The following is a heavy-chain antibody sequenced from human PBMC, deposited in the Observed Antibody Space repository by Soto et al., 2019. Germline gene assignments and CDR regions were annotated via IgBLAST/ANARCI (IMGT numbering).Heavy chain of an antibody. J-gene: IGHJ3*02. CDR3: ARTYDGSGPNSGGYGFDI. V-gene: IGHV4-59*01. Sequence: SETLSLTCTVSGGSISSYYWSWIRQPPGKGLEWIAYIYYSGSTNYNPSLKSRVTISVDTSKNQFSLKLTSVTAADTAVYYCARTYDGSGPNSGGYGFDIWGQGTMVTVSS. CDR1: GGSISSYY. D-gene: IGHD3-22*01. CDR2: IYYSGST.